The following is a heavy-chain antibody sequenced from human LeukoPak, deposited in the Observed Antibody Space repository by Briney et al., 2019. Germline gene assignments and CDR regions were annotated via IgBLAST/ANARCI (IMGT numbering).Heavy chain of an antibody. CDR1: GFTFSSYA. J-gene: IGHJ5*02. Sequence: GGSLRLSCAASGFTFSSYAMSWVRQAPGKGLEWVSAISGSGGSTYYADSVKGRFTISRDNSKNTLYLQMNSLRAEDTAVYYCARTPRYDFWSANWFDPWGQGTLATVSS. V-gene: IGHV3-23*01. D-gene: IGHD3-3*01. CDR3: ARTPRYDFWSANWFDP. CDR2: ISGSGGST.